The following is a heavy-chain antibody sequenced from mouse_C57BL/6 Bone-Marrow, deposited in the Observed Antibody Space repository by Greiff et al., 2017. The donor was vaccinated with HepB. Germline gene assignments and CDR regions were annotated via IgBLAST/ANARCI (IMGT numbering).Heavy chain of an antibody. V-gene: IGHV2-2*01. CDR2: IWSGGST. CDR3: ASNRDDGYYGGFAY. J-gene: IGHJ3*01. D-gene: IGHD2-3*01. Sequence: QVQLKQSGPGLVQPSQSLSITCTVSGFSLTSYGVHWVRQSPGKGLEWLGVIWSGGSTDYNAAFISRLSISKDNSKSQVFFKMNSLQADDTAIYYCASNRDDGYYGGFAYWGQGTLVTVSA. CDR1: GFSLTSYG.